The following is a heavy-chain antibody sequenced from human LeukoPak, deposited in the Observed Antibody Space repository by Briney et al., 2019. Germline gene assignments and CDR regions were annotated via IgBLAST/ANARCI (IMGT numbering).Heavy chain of an antibody. J-gene: IGHJ4*02. CDR2: IKSDGSVT. CDR3: ARDPDAVGTTIDH. CDR1: GFTFSPYW. V-gene: IGHV3-74*01. D-gene: IGHD1-14*01. Sequence: GGSLRLSCAASGFTFSPYWMHWVRQAPGEGLVWVSRIKSDGSVTWYADSVKVRFTISRDNAKNMLYLQMNSLRDEDTAVYFCARDPDAVGTTIDHWGQGTLVTVSS.